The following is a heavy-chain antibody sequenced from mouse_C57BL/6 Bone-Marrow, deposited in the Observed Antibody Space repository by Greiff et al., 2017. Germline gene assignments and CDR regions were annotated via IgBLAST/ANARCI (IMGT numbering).Heavy chain of an antibody. Sequence: EVKLMESGGDLVKPGGSLKLSCAASGFTFSSYGMSWVRQTPDKRLEWVATISSGGSYTYYPDSVEGRFTISRDNAKNTLYLQMSSLKSEDTAMXYCARHYYIWYFDVWGTGTTVTVSS. V-gene: IGHV5-6*01. D-gene: IGHD2-12*01. CDR1: GFTFSSYG. CDR3: ARHYYIWYFDV. CDR2: ISSGGSYT. J-gene: IGHJ1*03.